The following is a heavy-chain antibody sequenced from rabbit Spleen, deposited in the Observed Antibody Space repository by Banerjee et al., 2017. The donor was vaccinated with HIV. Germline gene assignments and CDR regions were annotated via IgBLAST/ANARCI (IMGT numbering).Heavy chain of an antibody. D-gene: IGHD8-1*01. V-gene: IGHV1S40*01. J-gene: IGHJ6*01. Sequence: QSLEESGGGLVKPGASLTLTCKASGFSFNSGYDMCWVRQAPGKGLEWIACIYAGNSGSTYSATWAKGRFTISKTSSTMVTLQMTSLTAADTATYFCARDSGTSFSTYGMDLWGPGTLVTVS. CDR2: IYAGNSGST. CDR1: GFSFNSGYD. CDR3: ARDSGTSFSTYGMDL.